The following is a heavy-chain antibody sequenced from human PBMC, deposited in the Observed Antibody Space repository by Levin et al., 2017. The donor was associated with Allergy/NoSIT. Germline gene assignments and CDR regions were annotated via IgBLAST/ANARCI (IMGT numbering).Heavy chain of an antibody. CDR3: ARDFNWYSSSWYGNWFDP. Sequence: KISCKASGGTFSSYAISWVRQAPGQGLEWMGGIIPIFGTANYAQKFQGRVTITADKSTSTAYMELSSLRSEDTAVYYCARDFNWYSSSWYGNWFDPWGQGTLVTVSS. J-gene: IGHJ5*02. CDR1: GGTFSSYA. D-gene: IGHD6-13*01. V-gene: IGHV1-69*06. CDR2: IIPIFGTA.